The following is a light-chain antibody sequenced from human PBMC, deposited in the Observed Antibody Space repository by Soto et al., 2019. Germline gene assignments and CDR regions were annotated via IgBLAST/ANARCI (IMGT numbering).Light chain of an antibody. CDR2: SNI. Sequence: QSVLTQPPSVSGAPGQRVTFSCIGSSSNIGADYDVHWYQQLPGTAPKLLIYSNINRPSGVPDRFSGSKSGASAALAITGXXXXXXXXXYCQSYDSSLGFVFGTGTKLTV. V-gene: IGLV1-40*01. J-gene: IGLJ1*01. CDR1: SSNIGADYD. CDR3: QSYDSSLGFV.